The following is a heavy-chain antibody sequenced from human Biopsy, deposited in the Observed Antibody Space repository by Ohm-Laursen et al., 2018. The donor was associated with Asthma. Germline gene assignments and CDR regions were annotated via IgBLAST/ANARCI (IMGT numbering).Heavy chain of an antibody. V-gene: IGHV1-2*05. Sequence: GASVTVSCKASGYTFIGCHIHWMRQAPGQGLEWMGRINPNSGGTNYAQKFQGRVTMTRDTSISTAYMEVSRLRSDDTGVYYCARGQKSAGDRWFDPWGQGTLVTVSS. CDR1: GYTFIGCH. CDR2: INPNSGGT. J-gene: IGHJ5*02. CDR3: ARGQKSAGDRWFDP. D-gene: IGHD6-13*01.